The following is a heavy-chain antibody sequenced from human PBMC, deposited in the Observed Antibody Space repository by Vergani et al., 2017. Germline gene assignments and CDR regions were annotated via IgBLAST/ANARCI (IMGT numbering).Heavy chain of an antibody. D-gene: IGHD3-3*01. Sequence: EVQLLESGGGLVQPGGSLRLSCAASGFTFSSYAMSWVRQAPGKGLEWVSAISGSGGSTYYADSVKGRFTISRDNSKNTLYLQMNSLRAEDTAVYYCATSTLRSYYGMDVWGQGTTVTVSS. CDR2: ISGSGGST. CDR1: GFTFSSYA. CDR3: ATSTLRSYYGMDV. V-gene: IGHV3-23*01. J-gene: IGHJ6*02.